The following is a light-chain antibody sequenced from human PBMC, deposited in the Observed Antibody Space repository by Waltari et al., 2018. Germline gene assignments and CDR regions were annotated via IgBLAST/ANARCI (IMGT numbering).Light chain of an antibody. V-gene: IGLV2-23*01. Sequence: QSALTQPASVSGSPGQSITISCTAASSEIGSHNLVSWYQQRPGKAPRLIIFEGTKRPSGFSFRCSGSQSDRMASLTISGLQAEDEAAYYCCSYGGRSTWVFGGGTKLTVL. CDR2: EGT. J-gene: IGLJ3*02. CDR3: CSYGGRSTWV. CDR1: SSEIGSHNL.